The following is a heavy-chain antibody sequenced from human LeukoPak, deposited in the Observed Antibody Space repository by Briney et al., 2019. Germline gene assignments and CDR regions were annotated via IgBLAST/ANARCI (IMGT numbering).Heavy chain of an antibody. V-gene: IGHV3-33*01. CDR1: GFTFNNYC. CDR2: IWFDGSNT. Sequence: PGGSLRLSCAASGFTFNNYCMHWVRQAPGKGLEWVGVIWFDGSNTRYADSVKGRFTIARDDSKNTVYLQMNSLRVEDTAVYYCGRGNFPHCSGDCFDSWGQGTLVTVSS. J-gene: IGHJ4*02. CDR3: GRGNFPHCSGDCFDS. D-gene: IGHD2-21*02.